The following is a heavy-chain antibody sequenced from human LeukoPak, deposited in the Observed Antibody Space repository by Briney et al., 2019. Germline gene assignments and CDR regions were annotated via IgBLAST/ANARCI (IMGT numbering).Heavy chain of an antibody. CDR1: GFTFSNAW. CDR3: TTAYQYYYDSSGSWGDYFDY. CDR2: IKSKTDGGTT. J-gene: IGHJ4*02. V-gene: IGHV3-15*01. D-gene: IGHD3-22*01. Sequence: GGSLRLSCAASGFTFSNAWMSWVRQAPGKGLEWVGRIKSKTDGGTTGYAAPVKGRFTISRDDSKNTLYLQMNSLKTEDTAVYYCTTAYQYYYDSSGSWGDYFDYWGQGTLVTVSS.